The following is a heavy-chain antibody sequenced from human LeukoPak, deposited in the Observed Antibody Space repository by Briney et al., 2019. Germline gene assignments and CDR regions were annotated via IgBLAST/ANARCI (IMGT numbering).Heavy chain of an antibody. J-gene: IGHJ4*02. D-gene: IGHD6-13*01. CDR2: ISGSGGST. Sequence: GGSLRLSCAASGFTFSSYAMSWVRQAPGKGLEWVSAISGSGGSTYYADSVKGRFTISRDNSKNTLYLQMNSLRAEDTAVYYCAKGPGKGIAAAGTPFDYWGQGTLVTVSS. V-gene: IGHV3-23*01. CDR1: GFTFSSYA. CDR3: AKGPGKGIAAAGTPFDY.